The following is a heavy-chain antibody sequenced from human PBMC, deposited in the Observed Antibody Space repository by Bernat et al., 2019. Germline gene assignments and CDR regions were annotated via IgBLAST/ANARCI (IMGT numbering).Heavy chain of an antibody. D-gene: IGHD1-26*01. V-gene: IGHV3-11*06. CDR3: ARVSWDGYGMDV. CDR2: ISSSSSYT. CDR1: GFTFSDYY. Sequence: QVQLVESGGGLVKPGGSLRLSCAASGFTFSDYYMSWIRQAPGKGLEWVSYISSSSSYTNYADSVKGRFTISRDNAKNSLYLQMNSLRAEDTAVYYCARVSWDGYGMDVWGQGTTVTVSS. J-gene: IGHJ6*02.